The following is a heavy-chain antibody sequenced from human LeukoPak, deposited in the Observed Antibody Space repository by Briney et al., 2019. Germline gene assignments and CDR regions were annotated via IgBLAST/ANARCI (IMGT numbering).Heavy chain of an antibody. CDR2: LSHAGTN. D-gene: IGHD5-18*01. V-gene: IGHV4-39*01. Sequence: PSETLSLTCTVSGGSITSNSYSWGWIRRPPGKGLQWTVTLSHAGTNYYNPSLKSRVTMPVERSKNQFSLKLTSVTATDTAVYYCARLRGGVQLWGDWGQGTLVTVSS. CDR3: ARLRGGVQLWGD. J-gene: IGHJ4*02. CDR1: GGSITSNSYS.